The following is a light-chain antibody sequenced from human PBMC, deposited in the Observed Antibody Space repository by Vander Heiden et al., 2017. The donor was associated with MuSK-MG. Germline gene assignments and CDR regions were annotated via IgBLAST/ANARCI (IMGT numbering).Light chain of an antibody. V-gene: IGKV4-1*01. CDR1: HSILYSTNNQNY. CDR2: WAS. CDR3: QKYYTNLA. J-gene: IGKJ4*01. Sequence: DIVMTQSPDPLTVSLGERATINCKSSHSILYSTNNQNYLAWYQKKPGQPPKLLIYWASTRESGVTDRFSGSGSGTDFTLTISSLQAEDVAVYYCQKYYTNLAFGGGNKVEIK.